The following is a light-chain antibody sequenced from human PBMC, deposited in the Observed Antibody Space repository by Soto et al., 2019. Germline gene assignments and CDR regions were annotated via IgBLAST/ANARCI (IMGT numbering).Light chain of an antibody. CDR2: SND. CDR3: AAWDDRLNGPV. Sequence: QLVLTQPPSASGTPGQRVTISCSGSSSNIGSNIVNWYQQLPGTAPKLLIYSNDQRPSGVPDRFSGSKSGTSASLAISGLQSEDEADYYCAAWDDRLNGPVFGGGTKVTVL. CDR1: SSNIGSNI. V-gene: IGLV1-44*01. J-gene: IGLJ3*02.